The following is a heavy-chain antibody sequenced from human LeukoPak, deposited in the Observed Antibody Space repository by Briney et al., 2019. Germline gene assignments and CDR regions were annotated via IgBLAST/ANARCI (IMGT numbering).Heavy chain of an antibody. V-gene: IGHV3-66*04. CDR1: GFTVSSSY. D-gene: IGHD3-22*01. Sequence: GGSLRLSCAACGFTVSSSYMSWVRQAPGKGLEWVSVIYSGGSTYYADSVKGRFTISRDNSKNTLYLQMNSLRAEDTAVYYCARQRALSMIVVLDYWGQGTLVTVSS. CDR2: IYSGGST. J-gene: IGHJ4*02. CDR3: ARQRALSMIVVLDY.